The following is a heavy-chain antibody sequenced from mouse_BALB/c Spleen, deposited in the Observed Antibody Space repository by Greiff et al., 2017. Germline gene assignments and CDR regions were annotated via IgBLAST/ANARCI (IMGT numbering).Heavy chain of an antibody. D-gene: IGHD2-3*01. CDR1: GYTFTSYT. Sequence: VQLVESAAELARPGASVKMSCKASGYTFTSYTMHWVKQRPGQGLEWIGYINPSSGYTEYNQKFKDKTTLTADKSSSTAYMQLSSLTSEDSAVYYCAREGVLDDFAYWGQGTLVTVSA. CDR3: AREGVLDDFAY. J-gene: IGHJ3*01. V-gene: IGHV1-4*02. CDR2: INPSSGYT.